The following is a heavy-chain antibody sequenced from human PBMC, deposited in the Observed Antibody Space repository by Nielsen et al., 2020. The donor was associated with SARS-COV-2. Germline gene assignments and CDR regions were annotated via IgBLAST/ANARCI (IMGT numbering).Heavy chain of an antibody. V-gene: IGHV3-66*01. J-gene: IGHJ6*03. CDR2: IYSDGST. CDR1: GFTVSTNY. CDR3: ATRAEYCSSPSCYSLGDYYYYMDV. D-gene: IGHD2-2*02. Sequence: GESLKISCAASGFTVSTNYMSWVRQAPGKGLEWVSVIYSDGSTNHADSVKGRFTISRDNPKNTVYLQMNSLRAEDTAVYYCATRAEYCSSPSCYSLGDYYYYMDVWGKGTTVTVSS.